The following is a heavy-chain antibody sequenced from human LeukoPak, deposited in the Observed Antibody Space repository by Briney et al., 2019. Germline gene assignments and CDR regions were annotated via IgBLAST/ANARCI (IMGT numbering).Heavy chain of an antibody. V-gene: IGHV3-33*01. CDR2: IWYDGSNK. J-gene: IGHJ4*02. CDR1: GFTFGSYG. D-gene: IGHD2-2*01. Sequence: GRSLRLSCAASGFTFGSYGMHWVRQAPGKGLEWVAVIWYDGSNKYYADSVKGRFTISRDNSKNTLYLQMNSPRAEDTAVYYCARESGYQLLFGEPEESFDYWGQGTLVTVSS. CDR3: ARESGYQLLFGEPEESFDY.